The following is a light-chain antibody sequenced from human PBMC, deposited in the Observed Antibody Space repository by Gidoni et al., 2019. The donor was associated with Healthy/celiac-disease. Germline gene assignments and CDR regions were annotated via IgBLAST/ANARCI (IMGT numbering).Light chain of an antibody. V-gene: IGKV3-20*01. CDR1: QSVSSSY. CDR3: QQYGSSPRS. J-gene: IGKJ2*04. CDR2: GAS. Sequence: EIVLTQSPGTLSLSPGERATLSCRASQSVSSSYLAWYQQKPGQAPRLLIYGASSRATGISRLEPEDFAVYYCQQYGSSPRSFGQGTKLEIK.